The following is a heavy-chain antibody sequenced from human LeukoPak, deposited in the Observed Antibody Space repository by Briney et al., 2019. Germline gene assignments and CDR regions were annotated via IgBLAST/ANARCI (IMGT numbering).Heavy chain of an antibody. J-gene: IGHJ5*02. CDR2: IYYSGNT. V-gene: IGHV4-39*01. CDR3: ARQIRYTYDPNWFHP. Sequence: SETLSLTCSVSGDSIAAPSYYWAWIRQPPGKGLEWIASIYYSGNTNYDPSLQSRVTISVDTSKNQFSLSLSSVTAADTVVYYCARQIRYTYDPNWFHPWGQGTLVTVSS. D-gene: IGHD5-12*01. CDR1: GDSIAAPSYY.